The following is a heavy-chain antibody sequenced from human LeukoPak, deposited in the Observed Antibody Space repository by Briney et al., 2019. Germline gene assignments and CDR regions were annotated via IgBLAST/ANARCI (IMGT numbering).Heavy chain of an antibody. CDR2: IIHTGRT. CDR1: GGSFSGYY. J-gene: IGHJ4*02. V-gene: IGHV4-34*01. Sequence: SETLSLTCGVYGGSFSGYYRTWIRQSPGMGLEWIGEIIHTGRTNYNPALTSRVSISVGTSKNQFSLELTSVTAADTAVYYCARGILVTVYAAFDYWGQGTLVTVSS. D-gene: IGHD2-2*01. CDR3: ARGILVTVYAAFDY.